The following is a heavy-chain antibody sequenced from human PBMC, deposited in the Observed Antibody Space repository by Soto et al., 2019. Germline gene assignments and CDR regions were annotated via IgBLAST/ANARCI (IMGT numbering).Heavy chain of an antibody. CDR2: ISGSGGST. V-gene: IGHV3-23*01. CDR1: GFTFSTYA. Sequence: WSLRLSCAASGFTFSTYAMTWVRQAPGKGLEWASAISGSGGSTYYADSVKGRFTISRDNSKNTLYLQMNSLRAEDTAVYYCAKDRVVVYVWGQGTTVTVSS. CDR3: AKDRVVVYV. J-gene: IGHJ6*02. D-gene: IGHD2-15*01.